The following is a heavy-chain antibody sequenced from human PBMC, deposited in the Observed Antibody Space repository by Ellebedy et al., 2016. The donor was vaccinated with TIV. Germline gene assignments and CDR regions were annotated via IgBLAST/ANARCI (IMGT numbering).Heavy chain of an antibody. Sequence: GESLKISCAASGFTFSSYGMHWVRQAPGKGLEWVAVIWYDGSDKYYADSVKGRFTISRDNSKNTLYLQMNSLRAEDTAVYYCAIDGYSSGWASDYWGQGTLVTVSP. D-gene: IGHD6-19*01. J-gene: IGHJ4*02. CDR3: AIDGYSSGWASDY. V-gene: IGHV3-33*01. CDR1: GFTFSSYG. CDR2: IWYDGSDK.